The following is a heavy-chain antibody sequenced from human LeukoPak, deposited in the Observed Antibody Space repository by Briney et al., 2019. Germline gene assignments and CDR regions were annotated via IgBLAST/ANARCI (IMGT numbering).Heavy chain of an antibody. CDR1: GFSFSTSW. D-gene: IGHD5-12*01. J-gene: IGHJ4*02. CDR3: ARDRAYDAFDY. V-gene: IGHV3-7*01. CDR2: INPDESHT. Sequence: GGSLRLSCAASGFSFSTSWMAWVRQAPGKGLQWVGNINPDESHTDYIDSVKGRFTMSRDNAENSLFLQVHSLRDEDTAVYYCARDRAYDAFDYWGRGTLITVSS.